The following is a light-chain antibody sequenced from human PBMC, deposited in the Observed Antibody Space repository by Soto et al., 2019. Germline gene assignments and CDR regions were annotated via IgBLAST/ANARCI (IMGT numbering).Light chain of an antibody. V-gene: IGLV2-23*02. CDR2: EVN. CDR1: SGDIGTYNL. Sequence: QSALTQPASVSGSPGQSIAISCPGTSGDIGTYNLVSWYQQHPGKAPKLMISEVNKRPSGVSDRFSGSKSGDTASLTISGLRTEDEADYYCCSFAGSGTGVFGTGTKLTVL. CDR3: CSFAGSGTGV. J-gene: IGLJ1*01.